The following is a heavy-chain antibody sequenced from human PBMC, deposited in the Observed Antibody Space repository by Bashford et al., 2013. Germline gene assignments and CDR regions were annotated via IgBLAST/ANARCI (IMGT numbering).Heavy chain of an antibody. V-gene: IGHV3-30*18. D-gene: IGHD2-15*01. CDR3: AKAYHGYCSGGSCYPFDY. J-gene: IGHJ4*02. Sequence: VRQAPGKGLEWVAVISYDGSNKYYADSVKGRFTISRDNSKNTLYLQMNSLRAEDTAVYYCAKAYHGYCSGGSCYPFDYWGQGTLVTVSS. CDR2: ISYDGSNK.